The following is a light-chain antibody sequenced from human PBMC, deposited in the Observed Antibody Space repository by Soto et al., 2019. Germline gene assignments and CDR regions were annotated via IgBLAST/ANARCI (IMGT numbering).Light chain of an antibody. V-gene: IGKV1-5*03. Sequence: DIKMTQSPSTLSASVGDRVTITCRASQSISSWLAWYQQKPGKAPKLLIYKASSLESGVPSRFSGSGSGTEFTLTISILQPDDFATYYCQQYNSYSLTFGGGTKVEIK. J-gene: IGKJ4*01. CDR2: KAS. CDR3: QQYNSYSLT. CDR1: QSISSW.